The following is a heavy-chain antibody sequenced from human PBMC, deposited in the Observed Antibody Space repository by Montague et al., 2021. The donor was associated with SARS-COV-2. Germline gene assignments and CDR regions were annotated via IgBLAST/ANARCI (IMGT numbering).Heavy chain of an antibody. J-gene: IGHJ4*02. V-gene: IGHV4-59*01. Sequence: SETLSLTCTVSGGSISSYYWSWILQLPGKGPVWIGYIYYSGSTNYNPSLKNRVTISVDTSKNQLSLKLSTVTAADTTVDYCARGFDYWGQGTLVTVSS. CDR2: IYYSGST. CDR3: ARGFDY. CDR1: GGSISSYY.